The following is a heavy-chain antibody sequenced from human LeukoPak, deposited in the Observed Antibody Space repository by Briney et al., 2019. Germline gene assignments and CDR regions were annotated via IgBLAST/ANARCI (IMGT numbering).Heavy chain of an antibody. CDR2: IRYDGSNK. CDR1: GFTFSSYG. CDR3: AKSPRITMIVVGNYFGY. J-gene: IGHJ4*02. D-gene: IGHD3-22*01. V-gene: IGHV3-30*02. Sequence: PGGSLRLSCAASGFTFSSYGMHWVRQAPGKGLEWVAFIRYDGSNKYYADSVKGRLTISRDNSKNTLYLQMNSLRAEDTAVYYCAKSPRITMIVVGNYFGYWGQGTLVTVSS.